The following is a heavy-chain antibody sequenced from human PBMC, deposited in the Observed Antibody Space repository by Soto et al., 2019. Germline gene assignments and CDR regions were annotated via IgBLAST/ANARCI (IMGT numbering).Heavy chain of an antibody. D-gene: IGHD2-8*01. CDR2: IYYRGST. J-gene: IGHJ4*02. CDR3: AREHHRLNYFSDY. Sequence: QVQLQESGPGLVKPSQTLSLTCTVSGGSISSGGYYWSWIRQHPGKGLEWIGYIYYRGSTYYNPSLKSRVTISVYTSKNHFSLKLSSVTAADTAVYYCAREHHRLNYFSDYWGQGTLVTVSS. V-gene: IGHV4-31*03. CDR1: GGSISSGGYY.